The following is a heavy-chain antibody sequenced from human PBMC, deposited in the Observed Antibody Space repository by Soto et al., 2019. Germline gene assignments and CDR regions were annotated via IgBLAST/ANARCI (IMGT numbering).Heavy chain of an antibody. V-gene: IGHV6-1*01. CDR1: GDSVSSNSAA. J-gene: IGHJ6*02. CDR2: TYYRSKWYN. CDR3: PTLVAGVPYSYYYGMDV. Sequence: SHTVALTCAISGDSVSSNSAAWNGIRQSPSRGLEWLGRTYYRSKWYNDYAVSVQSRTTLNPDTSQRQFSLKLNSLYHGDTAVFQCPTLVAGVPYSYYYGMDVWGQGTMVTVYS. D-gene: IGHD6-19*01.